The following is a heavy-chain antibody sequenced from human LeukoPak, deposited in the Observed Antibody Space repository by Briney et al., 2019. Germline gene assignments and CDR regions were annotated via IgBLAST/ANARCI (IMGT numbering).Heavy chain of an antibody. J-gene: IGHJ3*02. CDR2: LYTTGTT. CDR3: VRDGANWEEPNDAFDT. CDR1: GASITSCY. V-gene: IGHV4-4*07. D-gene: IGHD1-26*01. Sequence: SETLSLTCAVSGASITSCYWSWVRQSAGKRLDWIGRLYTTGTTNYNPSLKSRVTMSGDSSKNQLSLTLTSVTAADTAVYYCVRDGANWEEPNDAFDTWGQGTLVTVSS.